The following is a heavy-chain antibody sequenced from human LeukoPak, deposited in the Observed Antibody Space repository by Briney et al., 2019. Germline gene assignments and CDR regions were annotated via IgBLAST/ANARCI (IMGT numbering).Heavy chain of an antibody. J-gene: IGHJ4*02. CDR3: ARGGDGDYGYFDY. D-gene: IGHD4-17*01. V-gene: IGHV1-2*02. CDR2: INPNSGGT. CDR1: GYTFTGYY. Sequence: GASVKVSCKASGYTFTGYYMHWVRQAPGQGLEWMGWINPNSGGTNYAQKFQGRVTMTRDTSISTAYMELRSLRSDDTAVYYCARGGDGDYGYFDYWGQGTLVTVSS.